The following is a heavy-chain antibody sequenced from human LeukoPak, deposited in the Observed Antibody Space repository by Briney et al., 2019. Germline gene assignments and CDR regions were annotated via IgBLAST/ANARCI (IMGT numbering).Heavy chain of an antibody. Sequence: SETLSLTCTVSGGSISSSTYYWGWIRQPPGKGLEWIGSIYYSGSTYYNPSLKSRVTISVDTSRNQFSLKLNSVTAADTAVYYCATPYSGGYHGLDIWGQGTMVTVSS. J-gene: IGHJ3*02. CDR2: IYYSGST. CDR3: ATPYSGGYHGLDI. D-gene: IGHD1-26*01. V-gene: IGHV4-39*01. CDR1: GGSISSSTYY.